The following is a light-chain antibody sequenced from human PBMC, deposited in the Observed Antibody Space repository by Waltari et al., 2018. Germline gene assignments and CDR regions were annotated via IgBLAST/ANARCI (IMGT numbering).Light chain of an antibody. J-gene: IGKJ1*01. V-gene: IGKV3-20*01. CDR3: QQYGSSPWT. CDR2: GPS. Sequence: EIVLTQSPGTLSLSPGERATLPCRASQSVSSSDLAWYQQKPGQAPRLLIYGPSSRATGIPDRFSGSGSGTDFTLTISRLEPEDFAVYYCQQYGSSPWTFGQGTKVEIK. CDR1: QSVSSSD.